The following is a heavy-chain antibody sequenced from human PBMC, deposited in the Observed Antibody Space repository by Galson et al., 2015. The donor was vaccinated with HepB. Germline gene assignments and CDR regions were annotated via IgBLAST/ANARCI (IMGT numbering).Heavy chain of an antibody. Sequence: SLRLSCAASGFTFGDYAMSWFRQAPGKGLEWVGFIRSKAYGGTTEYAASVKGRFTISRGDSKSIAYLQMNSLKTEDTAVYYCTRDRNPWYYYDSSGYYYGPFDYWGQGTLVTVSS. J-gene: IGHJ4*02. CDR2: IRSKAYGGTT. D-gene: IGHD3-22*01. CDR1: GFTFGDYA. V-gene: IGHV3-49*03. CDR3: TRDRNPWYYYDSSGYYYGPFDY.